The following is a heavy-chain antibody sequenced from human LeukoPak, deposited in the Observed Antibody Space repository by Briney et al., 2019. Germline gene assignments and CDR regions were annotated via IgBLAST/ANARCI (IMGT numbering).Heavy chain of an antibody. D-gene: IGHD1-26*01. J-gene: IGHJ4*02. CDR1: GGSISSYY. V-gene: IGHV4-4*07. CDR2: ICTSGST. CDR3: ARDPTSGSYYGFDY. Sequence: PSQTLSLTCTVSGGSISSYYWSWIRQPAGKGLEWIGRICTSGSTSYNPSLKSRVTMSVDTSKNQFSLKLSSVTAADTAVYYCARDPTSGSYYGFDYWGQGTLVTVSS.